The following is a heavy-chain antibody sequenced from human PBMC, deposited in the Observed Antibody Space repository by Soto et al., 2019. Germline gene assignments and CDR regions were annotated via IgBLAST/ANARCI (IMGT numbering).Heavy chain of an antibody. CDR2: INAGNGNT. Sequence: QVQLVQSGAEVKKPGASVKVSCKASGYTFTSYAMHWVRQAPGQRLEWRGGINAGNGNTKYSQKFQGRVTITRDTSASTAEMELRSLSSEATAVYYSARALPLYGGYDYWGQGPLVTVSS. CDR3: ARALPLYGGYDY. D-gene: IGHD5-12*01. J-gene: IGHJ4*02. CDR1: GYTFTSYA. V-gene: IGHV1-3*01.